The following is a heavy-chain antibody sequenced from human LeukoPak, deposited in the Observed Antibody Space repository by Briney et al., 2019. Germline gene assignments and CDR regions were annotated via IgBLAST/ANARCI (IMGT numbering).Heavy chain of an antibody. CDR3: ARDSRGIAAGADY. Sequence: GGSLRLSCAASGFTFSSYSMNWVRQAPGKGLEWVSSISSSSSYIYYADSVKGRFTVSRDNAKNSLYLQMNSLRAEDTAVYYCARDSRGIAAGADYWGQGTLVAVSS. D-gene: IGHD6-13*01. CDR2: ISSSSSYI. J-gene: IGHJ4*02. V-gene: IGHV3-21*01. CDR1: GFTFSSYS.